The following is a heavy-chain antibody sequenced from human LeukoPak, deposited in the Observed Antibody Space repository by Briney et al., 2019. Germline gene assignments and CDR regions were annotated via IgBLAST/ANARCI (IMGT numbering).Heavy chain of an antibody. V-gene: IGHV3-30-3*01. D-gene: IGHD1-26*01. Sequence: GGSLRLSCAAAGFTFSSYTIHWVRQAPGKGLEWVAVISYDGSNKYYADSVKGRFTISRDNSKNTLYLQMYSLRAEDTAVYYCARGVFSGSYIFDYWGQGTLVTVSS. CDR2: ISYDGSNK. CDR3: ARGVFSGSYIFDY. J-gene: IGHJ4*02. CDR1: GFTFSSYT.